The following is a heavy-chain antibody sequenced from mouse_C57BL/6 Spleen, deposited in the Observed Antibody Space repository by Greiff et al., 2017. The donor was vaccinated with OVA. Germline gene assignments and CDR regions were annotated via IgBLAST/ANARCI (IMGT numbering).Heavy chain of an antibody. D-gene: IGHD1-1*01. V-gene: IGHV5-17*01. CDR2: ISSGSSNI. CDR1: GFTFSDYG. Sequence: EVKLVESGGGLVKPGGSLKLSCAASGFTFSDYGMHWVRQAPEKGLEWVAYISSGSSNIYYADTVKGRFTISRDNAKNTLFLQMTSLMSEDTAMYYCAGLLQRSWAMDYWGQGTSVTVSS. CDR3: AGLLQRSWAMDY. J-gene: IGHJ4*01.